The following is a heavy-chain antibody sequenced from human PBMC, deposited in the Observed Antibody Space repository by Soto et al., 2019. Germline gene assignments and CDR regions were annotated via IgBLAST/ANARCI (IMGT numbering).Heavy chain of an antibody. CDR1: GGSISSYY. Sequence: SETLSLTCTVSGGSISSYYWGWIRQPPGKGLEWIGYIYYSGSTNYNPSLKSRVTISVDTSKNQFSLKLSSVTAADTAVYYCARGYGSGSYYRGVDYYYGMDVWGQGTTVPVSS. CDR2: IYYSGST. D-gene: IGHD3-10*01. J-gene: IGHJ6*02. V-gene: IGHV4-59*01. CDR3: ARGYGSGSYYRGVDYYYGMDV.